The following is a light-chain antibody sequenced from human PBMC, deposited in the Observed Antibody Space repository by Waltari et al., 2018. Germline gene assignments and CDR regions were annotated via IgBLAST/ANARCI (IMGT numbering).Light chain of an antibody. J-gene: IGLJ2*01. CDR3: QSYDGDHYVI. Sequence: FVLTQPHSVSESPGKTVTISCTRSAGSVSPNYLLCYQQRPGSSPTPLIHANDQRLSGVPGRFSGSIDRASNSASLTISGLKTEDEADYYCQSYDGDHYVIFGGGTKLTVL. V-gene: IGLV6-57*01. CDR2: AND. CDR1: AGSVSPNY.